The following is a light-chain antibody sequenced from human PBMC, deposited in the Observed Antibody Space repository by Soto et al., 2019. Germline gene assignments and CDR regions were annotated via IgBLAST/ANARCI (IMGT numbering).Light chain of an antibody. J-gene: IGKJ4*01. CDR1: QSSSSW. CDR2: GAA. Sequence: DIQMTQSPSTLSASVGDRVIITCRASQSSSSWLAWYQQKPGKAPKLLIDGAASLDSGGPSRFSGSRSGTEVTLTLRSLQPDDFATYYCQHYDGYAALTFGGGTKVEIK. V-gene: IGKV1-5*03. CDR3: QHYDGYAALT.